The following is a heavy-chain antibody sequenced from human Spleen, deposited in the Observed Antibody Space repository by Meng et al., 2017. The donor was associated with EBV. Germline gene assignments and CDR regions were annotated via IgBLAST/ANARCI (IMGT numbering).Heavy chain of an antibody. CDR3: ARAVLGYCSSTGCYHYFDY. V-gene: IGHV1-18*01. Sequence: GVELKRPGPSVKVSCKPYGYTLFSYSISWVRQAPGQGLGWMGWISAYNGNTNYAQRLQDRVTMTTDTSTTTAYLELRSLRSDDTAIYYCARAVLGYCSSTGCYHYFDYWGQGTLVTVSS. J-gene: IGHJ4*02. CDR2: ISAYNGNT. D-gene: IGHD2-2*01. CDR1: GYTLFSYS.